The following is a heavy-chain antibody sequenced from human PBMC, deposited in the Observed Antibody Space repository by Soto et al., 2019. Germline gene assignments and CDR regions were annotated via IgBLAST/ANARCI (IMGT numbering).Heavy chain of an antibody. CDR2: INPSGGST. D-gene: IGHD6-13*01. CDR1: GYTFTSYY. Sequence: QVQLVQSGAEVKKPGASVKVSCKASGYTFTSYYMHWVRQAPGQGLEWMVIINPSGGSTSYAQKCQGRVTMTRDTSTSTVYRELSSLRSEDTSVYYCARAAAGRWFDPWGQGTLVTVSS. V-gene: IGHV1-46*03. J-gene: IGHJ5*02. CDR3: ARAAAGRWFDP.